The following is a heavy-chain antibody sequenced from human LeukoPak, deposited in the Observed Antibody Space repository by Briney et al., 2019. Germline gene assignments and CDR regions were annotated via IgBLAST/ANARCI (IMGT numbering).Heavy chain of an antibody. Sequence: PSETLSLTCTVSGGSISSYYWSWIRQPPGKGLEWIGYIYYRGSTNYNPSLKSRVTISVDTSKNQFSLKLSSVTAADTAVYYCARHVTGYYLDSWGHGILVTVSS. CDR1: GGSISSYY. CDR2: IYYRGST. CDR3: ARHVTGYYLDS. V-gene: IGHV4-59*08. J-gene: IGHJ4*01. D-gene: IGHD1-14*01.